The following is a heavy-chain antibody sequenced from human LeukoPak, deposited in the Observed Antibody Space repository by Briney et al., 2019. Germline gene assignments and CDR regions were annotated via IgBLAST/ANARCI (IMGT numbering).Heavy chain of an antibody. CDR2: IWYDGSNK. V-gene: IGHV3-33*08. CDR1: GFTFSSYG. D-gene: IGHD6-19*01. J-gene: IGHJ4*02. CDR3: ARDGTGSNSGWYIH. Sequence: PGGSLRLSCSVSGFTFSSYGMHWVRQAPGKGLEWVAVIWYDGSNKYYADSVKGRFTISRDNSKNTLYLQMNSLRAEDTAVYYCARDGTGSNSGWYIHWGQGALVTVSS.